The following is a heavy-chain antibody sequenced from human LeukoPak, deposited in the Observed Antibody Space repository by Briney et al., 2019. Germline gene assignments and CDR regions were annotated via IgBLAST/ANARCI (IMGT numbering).Heavy chain of an antibody. J-gene: IGHJ6*02. CDR3: ARDGRTTDYYYGMDV. V-gene: IGHV3-21*01. D-gene: IGHD1-7*01. Sequence: PGGSLRLSCAASGFTFSSYSMNWVRQAPGKGLEWVSSISSSSSYIYYADSVKGRFTISRDNAKNSLYLQMNSLRAEDTAVYYCARDGRTTDYYYGMDVRGQGTTVTVSS. CDR1: GFTFSSYS. CDR2: ISSSSSYI.